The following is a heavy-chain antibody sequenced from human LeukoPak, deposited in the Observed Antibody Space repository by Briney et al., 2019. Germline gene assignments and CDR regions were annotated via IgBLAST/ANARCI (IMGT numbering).Heavy chain of an antibody. CDR2: IYYSGST. V-gene: IGHV4-30-4*08. J-gene: IGHJ3*02. D-gene: IGHD4-17*01. CDR3: ARAASYGDGAIDI. Sequence: SGTLSLTCTVSGGSISSGDYYWSWIRQPPGKGLEWIGYIYYSGSTYYNPSLKSRVTISVDTSKNQFSLKLSSVTAADTAVYYCARAASYGDGAIDIWGQGTMVTVSS. CDR1: GGSISSGDYY.